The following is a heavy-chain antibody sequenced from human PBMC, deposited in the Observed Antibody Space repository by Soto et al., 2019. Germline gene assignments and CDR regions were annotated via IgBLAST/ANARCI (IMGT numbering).Heavy chain of an antibody. Sequence: PSQTLSLTGAITGDSVSSNSAGWSWVRQSPSRGLEWLGRTYYRSKWYYEYAVSVGGRITINPDTSKNQYSLQLNSVTPEDTAVYFCARGEQYSGRIFDYWGQGTLVTVSS. J-gene: IGHJ4*01. V-gene: IGHV6-1*01. CDR2: TYYRSKWYY. D-gene: IGHD1-26*01. CDR3: ARGEQYSGRIFDY. CDR1: GDSVSSNSAG.